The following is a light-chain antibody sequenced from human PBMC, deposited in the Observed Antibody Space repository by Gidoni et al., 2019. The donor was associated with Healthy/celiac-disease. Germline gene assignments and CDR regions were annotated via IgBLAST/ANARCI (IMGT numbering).Light chain of an antibody. CDR1: SSNIGRNA. CDR2: NND. V-gene: IGLV1-44*01. Sequence: QSVLTQPPSASGTPGRWVTISCSGSSSNIGRNAVNWYHHLPGTAPKGLIYNNDQWPAGVPDRFAGSKSGTSASLAITGRQSEDEGDYYCATWDDRLNGYVFGTGTTVTVL. CDR3: ATWDDRLNGYV. J-gene: IGLJ1*01.